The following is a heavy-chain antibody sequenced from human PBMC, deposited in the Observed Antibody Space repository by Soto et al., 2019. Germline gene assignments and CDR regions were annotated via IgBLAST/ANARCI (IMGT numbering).Heavy chain of an antibody. CDR2: INTHNGNR. V-gene: IGHV1-18*01. CDR1: GYSFSSYG. J-gene: IGHJ5*01. CDR3: ARDRLRGYDSSGFYS. D-gene: IGHD3-22*01. Sequence: ASVKVSCKASGYSFSSYGINWVRQAPGQGLEWMGWINTHNGNRNYAQKFEDRVTMTTATATNTVYMELRSLKSDDTAIYYCARDRLRGYDSSGFYSWGHGTLVTVSS.